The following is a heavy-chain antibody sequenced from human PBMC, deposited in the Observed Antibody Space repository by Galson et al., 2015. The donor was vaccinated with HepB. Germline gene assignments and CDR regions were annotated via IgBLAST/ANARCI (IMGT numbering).Heavy chain of an antibody. Sequence: SLRLSCAASGFFFSDYNMNWVRQAPGKGLEWVSSISSSGTVYYADSLKGRFTVSRDNSKNSLDLQMNSLRTEDTAVYYCAREGGPPSYAGVGLDVWGQGTTVTVSS. D-gene: IGHD2-8*01. CDR3: AREGGPPSYAGVGLDV. CDR2: ISSSGTV. J-gene: IGHJ6*02. CDR1: GFFFSDYN. V-gene: IGHV3-69-1*01.